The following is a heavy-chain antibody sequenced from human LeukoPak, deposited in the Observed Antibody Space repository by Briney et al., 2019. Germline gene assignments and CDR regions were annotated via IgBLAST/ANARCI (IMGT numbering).Heavy chain of an antibody. J-gene: IGHJ4*02. CDR3: TTGGY. Sequence: GGSLRLSCAASGFTFSNAWMSWVRQAPGKGLEWVGRIKSKTDGWTTDYAAPVKGRFTISRDDSKNTLYLQMNSLKTEDTAVYYCTTGGYWGQGTLVTVSS. CDR1: GFTFSNAW. CDR2: IKSKTDGWTT. V-gene: IGHV3-15*01.